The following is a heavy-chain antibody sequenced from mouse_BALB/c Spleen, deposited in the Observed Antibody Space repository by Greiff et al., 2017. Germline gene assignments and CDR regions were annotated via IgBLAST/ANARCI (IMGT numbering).Heavy chain of an antibody. J-gene: IGHJ3*01. CDR1: GYTFTSYW. CDR3: AKKYGGYGFAY. D-gene: IGHD2-13*01. V-gene: IGHV1-7*01. Sequence: VQLQQSGAELAKPGASVKMSCKASGYTFTSYWMHWVKQRPGQGLEWIGYINPSTGYTEYNQKFKDKATLTADKSSSTAYMQLSSLTSEDSAVYYCAKKYGGYGFAYWGQGTLVTVSA. CDR2: INPSTGYT.